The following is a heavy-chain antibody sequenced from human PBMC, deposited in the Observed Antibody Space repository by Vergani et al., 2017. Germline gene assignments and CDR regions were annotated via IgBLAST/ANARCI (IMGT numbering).Heavy chain of an antibody. J-gene: IGHJ4*02. CDR3: ARTMDGYSGYDYDFDY. D-gene: IGHD5-12*01. CDR2: VYYSGYT. V-gene: IGHV4-39*07. CDR1: GCSISSSSYY. Sequence: QLQLQESGPGLVKPSETLSLTCTVSGCSISSSSYYWGWIRQPPGKGLEWIGRVYYSGYTYYNPSLKSRVTISVDTSKNQFSLKLSSVTAADTAVYYCARTMDGYSGYDYDFDYWGQGTLVTVSS.